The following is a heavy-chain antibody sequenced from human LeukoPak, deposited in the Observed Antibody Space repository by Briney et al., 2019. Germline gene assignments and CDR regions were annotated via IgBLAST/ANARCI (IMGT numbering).Heavy chain of an antibody. CDR2: INWNGGST. V-gene: IGHV3-20*04. D-gene: IGHD7-27*01. J-gene: IGHJ6*03. CDR1: GFTFDDYG. CDR3: ARGGELGISYYYYYMDV. Sequence: TGGSLRLSCAASGFTFDDYGMSWVRQAPGKGLEWVSGINWNGGSTGYADSVKGRFTISRDNAKNSLYLQMNSLRAEDTALYYCARGGELGISYYYYYMDVWGKGTTVTVSS.